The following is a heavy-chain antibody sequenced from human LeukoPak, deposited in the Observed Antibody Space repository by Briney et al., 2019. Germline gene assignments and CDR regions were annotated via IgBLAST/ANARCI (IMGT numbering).Heavy chain of an antibody. CDR3: ARAGFWSGYPGLHYYYMDV. D-gene: IGHD3-3*01. CDR2: INSDGSST. Sequence: PGGSLRLSCAASGFTFSSYWMHWVRQAPGKGLVWVSRINSDGSSTSYADSVKGRFTISRDNAKNTLYLQMNSLRAEDTAVYYCARAGFWSGYPGLHYYYMDVWGKGTTVTVSS. CDR1: GFTFSSYW. V-gene: IGHV3-74*01. J-gene: IGHJ6*03.